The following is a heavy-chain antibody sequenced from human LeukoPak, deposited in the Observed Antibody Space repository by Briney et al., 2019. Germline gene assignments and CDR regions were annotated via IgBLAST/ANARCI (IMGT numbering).Heavy chain of an antibody. CDR1: GGSISSSNW. Sequence: SGTLSLTCAVSGGSISSSNWWSWVRQPPGKGLEWIGEIYHSGSTNYNPSLKSRVTISVDKSKNQFSLKLSSVTAADTAVYYCARSTYFYGSGSYLDYWGQGTLVTVSS. CDR2: IYHSGST. J-gene: IGHJ4*02. D-gene: IGHD3-10*01. V-gene: IGHV4-4*02. CDR3: ARSTYFYGSGSYLDY.